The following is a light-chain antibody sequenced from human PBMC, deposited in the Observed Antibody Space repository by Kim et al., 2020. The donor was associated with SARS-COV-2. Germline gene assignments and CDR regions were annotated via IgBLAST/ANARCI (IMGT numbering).Light chain of an antibody. CDR2: GAS. CDR3: QQRGS. Sequence: ATLSLSPGERATRSCRARQSVSNNVAWYQQKPGQAPRLRMYGASSRATGIPARFSGSGSGTDFTLTISSLEPEDFAIYYCQQRGSFGQGTRLEIK. V-gene: IGKV3-11*01. J-gene: IGKJ5*01. CDR1: QSVSNN.